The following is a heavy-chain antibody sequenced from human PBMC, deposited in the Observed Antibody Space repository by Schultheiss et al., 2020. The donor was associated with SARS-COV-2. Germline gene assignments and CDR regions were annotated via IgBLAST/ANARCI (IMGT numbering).Heavy chain of an antibody. Sequence: SQTLSLTCTVSGGSISSTSYYWGWIRQPPGKGLEWTGGIYYSGSTNYNPSLKSRVTISVDTSKNQFSLKLSSVTAADTAVYYCARGSHYYDSSGYYFDYWGQGTLVTVSS. J-gene: IGHJ4*02. D-gene: IGHD3-22*01. CDR2: IYYSGST. V-gene: IGHV4-61*05. CDR1: GGSISSTSYY. CDR3: ARGSHYYDSSGYYFDY.